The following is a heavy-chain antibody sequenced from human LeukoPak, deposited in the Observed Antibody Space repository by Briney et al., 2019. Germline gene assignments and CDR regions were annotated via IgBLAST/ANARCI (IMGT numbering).Heavy chain of an antibody. CDR2: ISGSGGST. CDR1: GFTFSSYA. CDR3: AKVDGYYTTGFLDY. V-gene: IGHV3-23*01. Sequence: PGGSLRLSCAPSGFTFSSYAMSWVRQAPGKGLEWVSAISGSGGSTYYADSVKGRFTISRDNSKNTLYLQMNSLRAEDTAVYYCAKVDGYYTTGFLDYWGQGTLVTVS. J-gene: IGHJ4*02. D-gene: IGHD1-1*01.